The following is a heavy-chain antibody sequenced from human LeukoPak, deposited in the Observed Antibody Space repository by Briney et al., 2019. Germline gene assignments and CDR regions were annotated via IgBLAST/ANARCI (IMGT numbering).Heavy chain of an antibody. CDR1: GYTFTSYG. CDR3: ASDLSGHYAHWFDP. J-gene: IGHJ5*02. Sequence: ASVKVSCKASGYTFTSYGISWMRQAPGQGLEWMGWISVYNGKTNYAQTPQGRVTMTTDSSTSTAYMELRSLRSDDTAVYYCASDLSGHYAHWFDPWGQGTLVTVSS. V-gene: IGHV1-18*01. CDR2: ISVYNGKT. D-gene: IGHD2-21*02.